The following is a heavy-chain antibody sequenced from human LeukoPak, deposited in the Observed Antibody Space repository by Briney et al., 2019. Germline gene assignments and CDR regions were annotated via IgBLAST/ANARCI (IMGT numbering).Heavy chain of an antibody. CDR3: AREVTAMVDYGMDV. CDR1: GFTFSSYW. Sequence: GGSLGLSCAASGFTFSSYWMHWVRQAPGKGLVWVSRINSDGSSTSYADSVKGRFTISRDNAKNTLYLQMNSLRAEDTAVYYCAREVTAMVDYGMDVWGQGTTVTVSS. J-gene: IGHJ6*02. CDR2: INSDGSST. D-gene: IGHD5-18*01. V-gene: IGHV3-74*01.